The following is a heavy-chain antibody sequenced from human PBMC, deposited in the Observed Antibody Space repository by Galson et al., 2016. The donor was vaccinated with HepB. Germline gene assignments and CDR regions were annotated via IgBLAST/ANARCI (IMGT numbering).Heavy chain of an antibody. Sequence: SLRLSCAASGFIFNNFGMHWVRQAPGKGLEWVAVISPDGSKICYADSVKGRFTISRDNSKSTLFLQMNSLRADDTAMYYCAKVFRQYSYGYSGWYFDLWGRGTLVTVSS. CDR1: GFIFNNFG. D-gene: IGHD5-18*01. J-gene: IGHJ2*01. CDR2: ISPDGSKI. CDR3: AKVFRQYSYGYSGWYFDL. V-gene: IGHV3-30*18.